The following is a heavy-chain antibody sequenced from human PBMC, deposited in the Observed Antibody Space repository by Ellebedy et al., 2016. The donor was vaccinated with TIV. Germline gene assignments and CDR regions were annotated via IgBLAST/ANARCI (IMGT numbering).Heavy chain of an antibody. CDR2: INPSGGRT. Sequence: ASVTVSCXASGYTFTSYYMHWVRQAPGQGLEWMGIINPSGGRTSYAQKFQGRVTMTRDTSTSTVYMELSSLRSEDTAVYYCAIRYSSGWSLDYWGQGTLVTVSS. CDR1: GYTFTSYY. V-gene: IGHV1-46*01. J-gene: IGHJ4*02. CDR3: AIRYSSGWSLDY. D-gene: IGHD6-19*01.